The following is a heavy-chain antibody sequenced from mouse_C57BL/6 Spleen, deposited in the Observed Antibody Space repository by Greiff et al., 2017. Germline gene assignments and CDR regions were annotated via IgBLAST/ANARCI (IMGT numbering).Heavy chain of an antibody. J-gene: IGHJ4*01. D-gene: IGHD1-1*01. Sequence: QVQLQQPGAELVRPGSSVKLSCKASGYTFTSYWMHWVKQRPIQGLEWIGNIDPSDSETHYNQKFKDKATLTVDKSSSTAYMQLSSLASEDSAVYYCEREEITTVVDGAMDYWGQGTSVTVSS. CDR1: GYTFTSYW. CDR2: IDPSDSET. V-gene: IGHV1-52*01. CDR3: EREEITTVVDGAMDY.